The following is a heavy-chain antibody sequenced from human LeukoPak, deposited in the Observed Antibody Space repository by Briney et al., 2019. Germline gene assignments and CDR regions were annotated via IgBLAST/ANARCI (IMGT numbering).Heavy chain of an antibody. CDR3: ASESYASGTRYFDY. D-gene: IGHD4-17*01. CDR2: INIDGSYA. CDR1: GVIFCDHL. V-gene: IGHV3-74*01. Sequence: PGGSLRLSCAASGVIFCDHLMHWVAQVPGKGLVWVSRINIDGSYAVHADSVKGRFTISRDNARNTLYLQMNSLRVEDTALYYCASESYASGTRYFDYWGQGTLVTVSS. J-gene: IGHJ4*02.